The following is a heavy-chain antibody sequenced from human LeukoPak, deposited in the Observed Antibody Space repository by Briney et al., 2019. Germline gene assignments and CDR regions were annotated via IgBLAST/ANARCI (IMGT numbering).Heavy chain of an antibody. CDR1: GVTFRTSA. Sequence: PGGSLRLSCAASGVTFRTSALYWVRQAPGKGLEWVAAISYDERDVYYADSVKGRFAISRDNSKDILYLQMNGLRLEDTAIYYCASLKEWLLLGGFDYWGQGALVTVSS. CDR2: ISYDERDV. J-gene: IGHJ4*02. V-gene: IGHV3-30*03. CDR3: ASLKEWLLLGGFDY. D-gene: IGHD3-22*01.